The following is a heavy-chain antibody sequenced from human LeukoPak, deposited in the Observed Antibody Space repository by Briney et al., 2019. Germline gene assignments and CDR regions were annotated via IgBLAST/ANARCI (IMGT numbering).Heavy chain of an antibody. CDR3: TRPYYSDGSGSPDY. Sequence: SETLSLTCTVSRYSISSAYYWGWIRQPPGKGLEWIGNIYHSGSTYYNPPLKSRVTISVDTSKNQFSLKLTSVTAADTAVYYCTRPYYSDGSGSPDYWGQGTLVTVSS. CDR2: IYHSGST. D-gene: IGHD3-22*01. J-gene: IGHJ4*02. V-gene: IGHV4-38-2*02. CDR1: RYSISSAYY.